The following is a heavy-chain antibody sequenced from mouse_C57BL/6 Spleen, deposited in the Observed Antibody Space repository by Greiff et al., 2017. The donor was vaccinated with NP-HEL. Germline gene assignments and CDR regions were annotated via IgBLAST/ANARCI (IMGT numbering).Heavy chain of an antibody. V-gene: IGHV14-1*01. CDR1: GFNIKDYY. J-gene: IGHJ1*03. CDR2: IDPEDGDT. Sequence: VQLQQSGAELVRPGASVKLSCTASGFNIKDYYMHWVKQRPEQGLEWIGRIDPEDGDTEYAPKFQGKATMTADTSSNTAYLQLSSLTSEDTAVYYCTRGGAIYCGNLSWYIDVWGTGTTVTVSS. CDR3: TRGGAIYCGNLSWYIDV. D-gene: IGHD2-1*01.